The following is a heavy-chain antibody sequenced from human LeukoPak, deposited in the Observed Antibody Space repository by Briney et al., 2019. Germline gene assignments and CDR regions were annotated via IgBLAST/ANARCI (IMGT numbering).Heavy chain of an antibody. CDR2: IYHSGST. CDR1: GGSISSGGYS. J-gene: IGHJ4*02. V-gene: IGHV4-30-2*05. D-gene: IGHD5-12*01. Sequence: PSQTLSLTCAVSGGSISSGGYSWSWIRQPPGKGLEWIGYIYHSGSTYYNPSLKSRVTISVDTSKNQFSLKLNSVTAADTAVYYCARGVAGYGPYDYWGQGTLVTVSS. CDR3: ARGVAGYGPYDY.